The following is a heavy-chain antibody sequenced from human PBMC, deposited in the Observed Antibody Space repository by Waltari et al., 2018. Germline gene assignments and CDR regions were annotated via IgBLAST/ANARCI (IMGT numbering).Heavy chain of an antibody. CDR1: GFPVRRKY. Sequence: EVQLVASGGGVIQPGGSMSISFAASGFPVRRKYMSWVRQAPRKGLEWVSVIYSGGSTYYADSVKGRFTISRDNSKNTLYLQMNSLRAEDTAVYYCASEKRGHSSGYSDAFDIWGQGTMVTVSS. D-gene: IGHD3-22*01. CDR3: ASEKRGHSSGYSDAFDI. V-gene: IGHV3-53*01. CDR2: IYSGGST. J-gene: IGHJ3*02.